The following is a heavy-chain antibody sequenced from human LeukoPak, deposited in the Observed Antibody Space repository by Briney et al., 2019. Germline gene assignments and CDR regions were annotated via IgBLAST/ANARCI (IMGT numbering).Heavy chain of an antibody. CDR1: LGSPRRYY. CDR3: TSESVDFGRVIVY. D-gene: IGHD3-16*02. Sequence: SLCLTCALSLGSPRRYYGSTVPEPAGTGREWSGRIYTSGRTNYTPSLKSRVTMSVYPSKNQFSLTLSSLTLGHPARYYLTSESVDFGRVIVYWGQGTLVTVSS. J-gene: IGHJ4*02. CDR2: IYTSGRT. V-gene: IGHV4-59*10.